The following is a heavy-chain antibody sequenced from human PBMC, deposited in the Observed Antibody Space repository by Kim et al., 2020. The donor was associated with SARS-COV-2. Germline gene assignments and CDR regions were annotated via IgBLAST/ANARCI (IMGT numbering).Heavy chain of an antibody. D-gene: IGHD1-1*01. V-gene: IGHV3-33*08. CDR2: IWNDGSKQ. CDR3: ARDVWEGNHGKRLDY. CDR1: GFKFSVNG. Sequence: GGSLRLSCAASGFKFSVNGMHWVRQSPGRGLEWVADIWNDGSKQYYADSVKGRFTISRDNSKNTLYLQMNYLRAEDTAIYYCARDVWEGNHGKRLDYWGQGTLVTVSS. J-gene: IGHJ4*02.